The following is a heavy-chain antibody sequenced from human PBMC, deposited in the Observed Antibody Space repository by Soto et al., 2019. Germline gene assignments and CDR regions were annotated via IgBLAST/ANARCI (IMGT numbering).Heavy chain of an antibody. Sequence: QVQLVQAGAEVKKPGSSVKVACKASGGTFGSYAISWVRQAPGQGLEWMGGIIPIHGTATYAQKFQGRVTSAADESTSTAYMELSSLRSEDTAVYYCARSQGSSTSLEIYYYYYYGMDVWGQGTTVTVSS. CDR1: GGTFGSYA. CDR2: IIPIHGTA. CDR3: ARSQGSSTSLEIYYYYYYGMDV. V-gene: IGHV1-69*01. D-gene: IGHD2-2*01. J-gene: IGHJ6*02.